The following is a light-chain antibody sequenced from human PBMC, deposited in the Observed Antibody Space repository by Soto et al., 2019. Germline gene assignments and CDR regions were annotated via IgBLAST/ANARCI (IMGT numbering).Light chain of an antibody. J-gene: IGKJ2*01. V-gene: IGKV1-27*01. Sequence: DIQMTQSPSSLSASVGDRVTITCRASPGISTYLAWYQQKPGKVPKLLIYAASTLQSGVPSRFSGSGSGTDFTLTISSLQPEDVATYYCQKYNSAPLTFGQGTKLEIK. CDR1: PGISTY. CDR3: QKYNSAPLT. CDR2: AAS.